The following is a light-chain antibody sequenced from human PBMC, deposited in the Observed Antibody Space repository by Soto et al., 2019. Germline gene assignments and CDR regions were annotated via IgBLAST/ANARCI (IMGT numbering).Light chain of an antibody. V-gene: IGKV3-20*01. Sequence: ESVLTQSPGTLSLSPGERATLSFMASQSVSSSYLAWYQQKPGQAPRLLIYGASSRATGIPDRFSGSGSGTDFTLTISRLEPEDFAVYYCQQYGSSPTWTFGQGTKVDI. CDR3: QQYGSSPTWT. J-gene: IGKJ1*01. CDR2: GAS. CDR1: QSVSSSY.